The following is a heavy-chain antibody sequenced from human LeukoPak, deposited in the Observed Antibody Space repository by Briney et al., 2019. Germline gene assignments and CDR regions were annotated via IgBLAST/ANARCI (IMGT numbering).Heavy chain of an antibody. J-gene: IGHJ6*03. D-gene: IGHD6-13*01. CDR3: ARGPQVPDSSRYYYYYYMDV. V-gene: IGHV3-30-3*01. CDR1: GFTFSSYA. CDR2: ISYDGSNK. Sequence: AGGSLRLSCVASGFTFSSYAMHWVRQAPGKGLEWVAVISYDGSNKYYADSVKGRFTISRDNSKNTLYLQMNSLRAEDTAVYYCARGPQVPDSSRYYYYYYMDVWGKGTTVTVSS.